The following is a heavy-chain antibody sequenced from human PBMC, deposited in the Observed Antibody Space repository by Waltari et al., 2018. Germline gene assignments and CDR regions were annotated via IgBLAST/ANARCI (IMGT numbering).Heavy chain of an antibody. CDR3: AKGPSKRYFDWFGYYYMDV. J-gene: IGHJ6*03. CDR2: IYSGGSST. CDR1: GFTFSSYA. Sequence: EVQLLESGGGLVQPGGSLRLSCAASGFTFSSYAMSWVRQAPGKGLEWVSVIYSGGSSTYYADSVKGRFTISRDNSKNTLYLQMNSLRAEDTAVYYCAKGPSKRYFDWFGYYYMDVWGKGTTVTVSS. V-gene: IGHV3-23*03. D-gene: IGHD3-9*01.